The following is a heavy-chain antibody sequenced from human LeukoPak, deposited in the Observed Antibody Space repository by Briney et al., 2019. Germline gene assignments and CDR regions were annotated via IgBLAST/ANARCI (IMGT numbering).Heavy chain of an antibody. CDR2: INPSGGST. D-gene: IGHD2/OR15-2a*01. J-gene: IGHJ4*02. CDR3: ARHKEVGDYYYFDY. CDR1: GYTFTSYY. V-gene: IGHV1-46*01. Sequence: ASVKVSCKASGYTFTSYYMHWVRQAPGQGLEWMGIINPSGGSTSYTQKFQGRVAMTRDTTTTTVYMELSSLRCQDTAVYYCARHKEVGDYYYFDYWGQGTLVTVSS.